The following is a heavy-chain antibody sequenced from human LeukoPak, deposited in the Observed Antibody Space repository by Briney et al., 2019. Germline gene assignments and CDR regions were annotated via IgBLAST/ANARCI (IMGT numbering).Heavy chain of an antibody. CDR2: IDKKDKGYATAT. J-gene: IGHJ5*02. CDR3: TRDSGTYNWFDP. D-gene: IGHD1-26*01. Sequence: GGSLRLSCAASGFTFSGSAIHCVRRSSGKGLEWVGQIDKKDKGYATATAYAASVKGRFTISRDDSINTAYLQMKSLKTEDTALYYCTRDSGTYNWFDPWGQGTLVTVSS. V-gene: IGHV3-73*01. CDR1: GFTFSGSA.